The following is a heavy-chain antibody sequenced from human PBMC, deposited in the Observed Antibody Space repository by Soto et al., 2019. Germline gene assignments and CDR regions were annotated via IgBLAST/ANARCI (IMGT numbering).Heavy chain of an antibody. CDR2: IIPIFDTA. J-gene: IGHJ4*02. CDR3: ARQYSSPQGYFDY. CDR1: GGTFSSYV. Sequence: SVKVSCKASGGTFSSYVISWVRQAPGQGLEWMGGIIPIFDTANYAQKFQGRVTITADESTSTAYMEVNSLRSEDTAVYYCARQYSSPQGYFDYWGQGSPVTVSS. D-gene: IGHD6-19*01. V-gene: IGHV1-69*13.